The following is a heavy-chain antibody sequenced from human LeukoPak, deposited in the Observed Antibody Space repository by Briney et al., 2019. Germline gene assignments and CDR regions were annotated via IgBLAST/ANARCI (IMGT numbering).Heavy chain of an antibody. V-gene: IGHV4-59*01. Sequence: SETLSLTCTVSGGSISSYYRSWIRQPPGKGLEWIGYIYHSGSTNYNPSLKSRVTISVDTSKNQFSLKQRYVTAADTTVYYWSRERGYYYDSSGYKDTFDIWGQGTMVTVSS. CDR2: IYHSGST. J-gene: IGHJ3*02. D-gene: IGHD3-22*01. CDR3: SRERGYYYDSSGYKDTFDI. CDR1: GGSISSYY.